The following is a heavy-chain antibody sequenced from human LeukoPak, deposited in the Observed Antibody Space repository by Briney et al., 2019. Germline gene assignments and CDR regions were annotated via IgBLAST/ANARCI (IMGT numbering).Heavy chain of an antibody. J-gene: IGHJ4*02. V-gene: IGHV4-59*01. D-gene: IGHD3-22*01. Sequence: SETLSLTXTVSGGSISSYYWSWIRQPPGKGLEWIGYIYYSGSTNYNPSLKSRVTISVDASKNQFSLKLSSVTAADTAVYYCARGYYDSTLSYYFDYWGQGTLVTVSS. CDR3: ARGYYDSTLSYYFDY. CDR2: IYYSGST. CDR1: GGSISSYY.